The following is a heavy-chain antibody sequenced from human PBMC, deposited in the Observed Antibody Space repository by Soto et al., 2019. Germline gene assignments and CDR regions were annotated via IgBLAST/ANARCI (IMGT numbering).Heavy chain of an antibody. J-gene: IGHJ4*02. D-gene: IGHD5-18*01. CDR3: AIILGYSYDNQLDF. CDR2: ISGGGAST. CDR1: GFTFSNYA. Sequence: WGSLTLSCAASGFTFSNYAMSWVRQAPGKGLEWVSSISGGGASTYYADPVKGWVTISRDNFKNTLYLQVNSRRAEDTALYHCAIILGYSYDNQLDFWGQGALVTVSS. V-gene: IGHV3-23*01.